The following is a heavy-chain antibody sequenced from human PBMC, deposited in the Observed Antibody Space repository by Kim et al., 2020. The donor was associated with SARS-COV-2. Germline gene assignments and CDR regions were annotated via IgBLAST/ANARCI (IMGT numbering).Heavy chain of an antibody. CDR1: GDSVNGYY. V-gene: IGHV4-34*01. CDR3: ARGRYFHWLFHQFAHYFD. Sequence: SETLSLTCAVYGDSVNGYYWSWIRQPPGKGLEWIGEINYDRSTNYKPSLKSRVTMSVDSSKSQFSLRLTSLTAADTAVYYCARGRYFHWLFHQFAHYFD. CDR2: INYDRST. D-gene: IGHD3-9*01. J-gene: IGHJ4*01.